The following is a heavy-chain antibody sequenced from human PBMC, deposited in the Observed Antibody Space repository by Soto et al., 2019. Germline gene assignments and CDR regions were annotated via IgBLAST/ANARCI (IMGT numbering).Heavy chain of an antibody. D-gene: IGHD6-6*01. CDR2: ISYDGSNK. Sequence: AGGSLRLSCAASGFTFSSYAMHWVRQAPGKGLEWVAVISYDGSNKYYADSVKGRFTISRDNSKNTLYLQMNSLRAEDTAVYYCARDPSRQLVLGAFDIWGQGTMVT. J-gene: IGHJ3*02. V-gene: IGHV3-30-3*01. CDR1: GFTFSSYA. CDR3: ARDPSRQLVLGAFDI.